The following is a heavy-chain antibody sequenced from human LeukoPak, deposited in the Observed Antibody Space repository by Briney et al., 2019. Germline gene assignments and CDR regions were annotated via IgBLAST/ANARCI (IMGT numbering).Heavy chain of an antibody. V-gene: IGHV3-11*04. CDR1: GFTFSDYY. D-gene: IGHD1-14*01. CDR2: ISSSGSTI. J-gene: IGHJ3*02. CDR3: ARAGSGAFDI. Sequence: AGGPLRLSCAASGFTFSDYYMSWLRQAPGRGLGWVSYISSSGSTIYYADSVKGRFTISRDNAKNSLYLQMNSLRAEDTAVYYCARAGSGAFDIWGQGTMVTVSS.